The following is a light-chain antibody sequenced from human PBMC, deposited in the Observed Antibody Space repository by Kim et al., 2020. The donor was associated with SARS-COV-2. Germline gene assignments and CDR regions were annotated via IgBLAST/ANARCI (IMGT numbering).Light chain of an antibody. CDR2: GKH. CDR3: NSRDSSGNHR. V-gene: IGLV3-19*01. J-gene: IGLJ2*01. CDR1: SLRTYY. Sequence: VALGQTVRITCQGDSLRTYYASWYQQKPGQAPVLVIYGKHNRPSGIPDRFSGSSSGNTASLTITGAQAEDEADYYCNSRDSSGNHRFGGGTQLTVL.